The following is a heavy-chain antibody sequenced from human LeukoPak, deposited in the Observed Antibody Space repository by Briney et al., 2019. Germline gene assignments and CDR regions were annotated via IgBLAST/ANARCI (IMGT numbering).Heavy chain of an antibody. CDR1: GINFGDYA. CDR3: IANYYDSSGYPIAYYFDY. V-gene: IGHV3-49*04. J-gene: IGHJ4*02. Sequence: GGSLRLSCTASGINFGDYAMSWVRQAPGKGLEWVGFIRSKAYGETTEYAASVKGRFTFSRDDSKSMAYLQMNSLKTEDTAVYYCIANYYDSSGYPIAYYFDYWGQGTLVTVSS. CDR2: IRSKAYGETT. D-gene: IGHD3-22*01.